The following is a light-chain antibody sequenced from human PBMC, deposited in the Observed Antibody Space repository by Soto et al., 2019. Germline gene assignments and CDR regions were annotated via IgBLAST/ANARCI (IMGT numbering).Light chain of an antibody. CDR1: QSVSSY. Sequence: EIVLTQSAATLSWSPGERATLSWRASQSVSSYLAWYQQKPGQAPRLLIYDASNRATGIPARFSGTGSGTDFTLTIRSLEPEDFAVYYCQQYGGSSTFGQGTKVDIK. J-gene: IGKJ1*01. V-gene: IGKV3-11*01. CDR3: QQYGGSST. CDR2: DAS.